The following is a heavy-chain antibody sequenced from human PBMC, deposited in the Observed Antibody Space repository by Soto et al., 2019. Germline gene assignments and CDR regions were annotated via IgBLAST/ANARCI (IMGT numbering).Heavy chain of an antibody. V-gene: IGHV1-69*13. Sequence: GASVKVSCKASGGTFSSYAISWVRQAPGQGLEWMGGIIPIFGTANYAQKFQGRVTITADESTSTAYMELSSLRSEDTAVYYCARENDQWVAADNWGQGTLVTVSS. CDR2: IIPIFGTA. D-gene: IGHD6-19*01. CDR1: GGTFSSYA. CDR3: ARENDQWVAADN. J-gene: IGHJ4*02.